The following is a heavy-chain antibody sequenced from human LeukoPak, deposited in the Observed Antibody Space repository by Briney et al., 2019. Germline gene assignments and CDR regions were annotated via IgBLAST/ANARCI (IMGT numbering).Heavy chain of an antibody. CDR2: IYTSGST. V-gene: IGHV4-61*02. Sequence: SETLSLTCTVSGGSISSGSYYWSWIRQPAGKGLEWIGRIYTSGSTNYNPSLKSRVTISVDTSKNQFSLKLSSVTAADTAAYYCARDLRDGYNFYYYYYMDVWGKGTTVTVSS. CDR1: GGSISSGSYY. J-gene: IGHJ6*03. D-gene: IGHD5-24*01. CDR3: ARDLRDGYNFYYYYYMDV.